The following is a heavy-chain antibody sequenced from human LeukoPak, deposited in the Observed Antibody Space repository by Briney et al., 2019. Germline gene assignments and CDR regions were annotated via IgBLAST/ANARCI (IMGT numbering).Heavy chain of an antibody. CDR1: GFTFSSYG. D-gene: IGHD6-13*01. CDR2: ISGSGGST. CDR3: AKVYSSSWYARFDY. Sequence: GGSLRLSCAASGFTFSSYGMSWVRQAPGKGLEWVSAISGSGGSTYYADSVKGRFTISRDNSKNTLYLQMNSLRAEDTAVYYCAKVYSSSWYARFDYWGQGTLVTVSS. V-gene: IGHV3-23*01. J-gene: IGHJ4*02.